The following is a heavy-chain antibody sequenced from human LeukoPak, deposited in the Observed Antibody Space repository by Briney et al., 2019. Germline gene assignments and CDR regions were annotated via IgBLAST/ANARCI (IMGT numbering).Heavy chain of an antibody. CDR3: ARVKNSFYYMDV. V-gene: IGHV1-18*01. Sequence: ASVKVSCKASGYTFTSYGISWARQAPGQGLEWMGWISAYNGNTNYAQKLQGRVTMTTDTSTSTAYMELRSLRSDDTAVYYCARVKNSFYYMDVWGKGTTVTVSS. CDR2: ISAYNGNT. CDR1: GYTFTSYG. D-gene: IGHD4-11*01. J-gene: IGHJ6*03.